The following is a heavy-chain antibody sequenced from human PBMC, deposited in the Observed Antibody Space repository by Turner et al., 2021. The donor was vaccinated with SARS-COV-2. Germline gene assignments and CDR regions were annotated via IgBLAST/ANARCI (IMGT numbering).Heavy chain of an antibody. V-gene: IGHV4-39*01. Sequence: QLQLQESGPGLVKPSETLSLTCSVSGGPISSSSYYCGWVRQPPGKGLEWIGSIYYSGSTYYNPSLKSRVTISVDTSKNQFSLKLSSVTAADTAVYYCASPDTAMVTWPQGFDYWGQGTLVTVSS. CDR1: GGPISSSSYY. D-gene: IGHD5-18*01. CDR3: ASPDTAMVTWPQGFDY. CDR2: IYYSGST. J-gene: IGHJ4*02.